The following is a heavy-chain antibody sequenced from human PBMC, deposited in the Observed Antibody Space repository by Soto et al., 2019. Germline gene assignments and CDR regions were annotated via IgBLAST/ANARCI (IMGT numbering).Heavy chain of an antibody. CDR3: ARGIQLWLDPYYFDY. D-gene: IGHD5-18*01. CDR2: IYWDDDK. CDR1: GFSLSTSGVG. V-gene: IGHV2-5*02. J-gene: IGHJ4*02. Sequence: SGPTLGNPTQTLTLTCTFSGFSLSTSGVGVGWIRQPPGKALEWLALIYWDDDKRYSPSLKSRLTITKDTSKNQVVLTMTNMDPVDTATYYCARGIQLWLDPYYFDYWGQGTLVTVSS.